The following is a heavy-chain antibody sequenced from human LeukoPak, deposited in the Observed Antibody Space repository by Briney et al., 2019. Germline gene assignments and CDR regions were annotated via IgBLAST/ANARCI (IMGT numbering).Heavy chain of an antibody. J-gene: IGHJ4*02. CDR1: GFSLSTSGMC. CDR2: IYWDDDK. D-gene: IGHD4-17*01. CDR3: AHCYGDYAVVYFDY. Sequence: SGPALVKPTQTLTLTCTFSGFSLSTSGMCVGWIRQPPGKALEWLALIYWDDDKRYSPSLKSRLTITKDTSKNQVVLTMTNMDPVDTATYYCAHCYGDYAVVYFDYWGQGTLVTVSS. V-gene: IGHV2-5*08.